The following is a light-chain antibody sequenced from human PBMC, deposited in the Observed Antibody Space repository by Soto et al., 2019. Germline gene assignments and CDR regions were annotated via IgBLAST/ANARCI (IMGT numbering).Light chain of an antibody. J-gene: IGKJ1*01. Sequence: EVVMTQSPATLSLSPGERATLSCRASQSVGGDLAWYQQKPGQDPRLLIFGATTRAPGIPARFSGRWSATEFTLTISSLQSDDSALYYCQQYNDWPLWTFGQGTKVEIK. CDR1: QSVGGD. CDR3: QQYNDWPLWT. CDR2: GAT. V-gene: IGKV3-15*01.